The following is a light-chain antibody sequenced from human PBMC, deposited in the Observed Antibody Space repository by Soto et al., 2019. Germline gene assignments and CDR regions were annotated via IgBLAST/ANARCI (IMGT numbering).Light chain of an antibody. CDR2: DAS. CDR3: QKCKVAPFT. V-gene: IGKV3D-20*02. Sequence: EFVLTQSPGTLSLSPGERATLSCRASQTVRNNYLAWYQQKPGQAPRLLIYDASSRATGIPDRFSGGGSGTDVTITISSLQPEDAETYDCQKCKVAPFTFGGGTKVDIK. CDR1: QTVRNNY. J-gene: IGKJ4*01.